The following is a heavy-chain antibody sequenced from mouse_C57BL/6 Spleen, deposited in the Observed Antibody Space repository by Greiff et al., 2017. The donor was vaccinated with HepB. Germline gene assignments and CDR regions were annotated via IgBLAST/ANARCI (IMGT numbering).Heavy chain of an antibody. J-gene: IGHJ2*01. Sequence: EVQLQQSGPELVKPGASVKISCKASGYTFTDYYMNWVKQSHGKSLEWIGDINPKNGGTSYNQKFKGKATLTVDKSSSTAYMELRSLTSEDSAVYYCARKDYGSSGYFDYWGQGTTLTVSS. D-gene: IGHD1-1*01. V-gene: IGHV1-26*01. CDR2: INPKNGGT. CDR1: GYTFTDYY. CDR3: ARKDYGSSGYFDY.